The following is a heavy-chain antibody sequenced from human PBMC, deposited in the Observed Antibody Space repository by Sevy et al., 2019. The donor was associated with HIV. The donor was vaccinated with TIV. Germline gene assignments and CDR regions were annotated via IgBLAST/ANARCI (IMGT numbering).Heavy chain of an antibody. CDR1: GFTFNSYA. J-gene: IGHJ4*02. CDR2: ISGSDAST. D-gene: IGHD3-22*01. Sequence: GGSLRLSCAASGFTFNSYAMSWVRQAPGKGLEWVSSISGSDASTYYADSVKGRFTISRDNSKNTLYLQMNSLGAEDTAVYYCAEDHDTTGYWVVYYFDFWGQGTLVTVSS. CDR3: AEDHDTTGYWVVYYFDF. V-gene: IGHV3-23*01.